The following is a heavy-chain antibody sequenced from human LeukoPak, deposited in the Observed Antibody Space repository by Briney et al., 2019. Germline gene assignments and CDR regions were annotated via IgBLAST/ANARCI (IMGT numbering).Heavy chain of an antibody. CDR1: RLTFNIHW. J-gene: IGHJ4*02. Sequence: GGSLTLSCVLSRLTFNIHWEIWVRQAPGEGVELVANINEDRSKTDYVDSVKGRFTIPRDNAKNSVFLQMNSLRAEDTAVYYCAPQTMILVLGGQETLVTVSS. CDR2: INEDRSKT. V-gene: IGHV3-7*01. CDR3: APQTMILVL. D-gene: IGHD3-22*01.